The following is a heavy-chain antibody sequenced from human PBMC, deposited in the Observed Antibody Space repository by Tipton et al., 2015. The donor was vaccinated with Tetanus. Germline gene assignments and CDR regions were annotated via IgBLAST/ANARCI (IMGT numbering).Heavy chain of an antibody. Sequence: GSLRLSCAASGFSVSSSYMSWVRRAPGKGLECVAGFWYGGNTNYADSVKGRFIISRDSSKNTFFLQMNSLRAEDTAVYYCAREGYDYVWGSSRNTDYYYGLDVWGHGTTVIVSS. CDR1: GFSVSSSY. V-gene: IGHV3-66*01. D-gene: IGHD3-16*02. J-gene: IGHJ6*02. CDR3: AREGYDYVWGSSRNTDYYYGLDV. CDR2: FWYGGNT.